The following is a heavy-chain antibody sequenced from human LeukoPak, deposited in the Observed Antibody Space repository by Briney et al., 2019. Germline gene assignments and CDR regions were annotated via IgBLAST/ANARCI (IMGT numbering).Heavy chain of an antibody. D-gene: IGHD1-7*01. CDR3: ARGVDNWNYDWFDP. Sequence: GSSVKVSCKASGGTFSSYAISWVRQAPGQGLEWMGRIIPILGIANYAQKFQGRVTITADKSTSTAYMELSSLRSEDTAVYYCARGVDNWNYDWFDPWGQGTLVTVSS. CDR2: IIPILGIA. CDR1: GGTFSSYA. V-gene: IGHV1-69*04. J-gene: IGHJ5*02.